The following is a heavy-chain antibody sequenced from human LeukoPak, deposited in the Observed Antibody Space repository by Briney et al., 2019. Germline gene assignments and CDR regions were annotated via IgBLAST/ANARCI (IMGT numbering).Heavy chain of an antibody. D-gene: IGHD3-3*01. V-gene: IGHV4-34*01. CDR3: ARGLASGYPPIPFDY. J-gene: IGHJ4*02. Sequence: SETLSLTCTVSGGSISSYYWSWIRQPPGKGLEWIGEITYDGSTNYNPSLKSRVTISVDTSKIQFSLNLSSVTAADTAIYYCARGLASGYPPIPFDYWGQGTQVTVSS. CDR2: ITYDGST. CDR1: GGSISSYY.